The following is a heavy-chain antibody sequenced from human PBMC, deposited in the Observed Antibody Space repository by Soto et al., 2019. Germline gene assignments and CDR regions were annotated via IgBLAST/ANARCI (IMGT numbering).Heavy chain of an antibody. J-gene: IGHJ3*02. V-gene: IGHV3-48*03. CDR1: GFTFSSYE. CDR2: ISSSGSTI. D-gene: IGHD1-26*01. CDR3: ARDGPLGSWDAFDI. Sequence: EVQLVESGGGLVQPGGSLRLSCAASGFTFSSYEMNWVRQAPGKGLEWVSYISSSGSTIFYADSVKGRFTISRDNAKNSLYLQMNSLRAEDTAVYYCARDGPLGSWDAFDIWGQGTMVTVSS.